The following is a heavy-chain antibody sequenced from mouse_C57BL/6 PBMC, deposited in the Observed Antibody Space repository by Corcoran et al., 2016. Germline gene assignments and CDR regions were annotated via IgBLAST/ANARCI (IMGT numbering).Heavy chain of an antibody. J-gene: IGHJ2*01. CDR2: IYTDTGEP. CDR1: GYTFTEYP. CDR3: VRLY. Sequence: QIPLVQFGPELTKPGEKVKISSKASGYTFTEYPMPWVRQAPGKGFKWKGMIYTDTGEPTYAEEFKGRFAFSLATSASTAYLQINNLKNEETATYFCVRLYWGQGTTLAVSS. V-gene: IGHV9-1*01.